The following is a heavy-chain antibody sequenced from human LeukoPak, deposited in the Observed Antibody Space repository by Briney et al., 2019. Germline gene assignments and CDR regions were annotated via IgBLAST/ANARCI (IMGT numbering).Heavy chain of an antibody. V-gene: IGHV5-51*01. D-gene: IGHD2-2*01. CDR3: AKTPCGSATCHKNTYYHGMDV. CDR1: GDDFDNYW. J-gene: IGHJ6*02. CDR2: IYPGDSTA. Sequence: GESLKISCKDSGDDFDNYWIAWVRQMPGKGLEWMGFIYPGDSTAEYSPSFQGQVTISADKSISTAYLQWSTLKASDSAMYYCAKTPCGSATCHKNTYYHGMDVWGPGTTVTVSS.